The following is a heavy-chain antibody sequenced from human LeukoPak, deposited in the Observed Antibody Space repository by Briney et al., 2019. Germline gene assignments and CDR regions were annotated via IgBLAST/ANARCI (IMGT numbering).Heavy chain of an antibody. D-gene: IGHD6-19*01. Sequence: SETLSLTCTVSGGSISSGSYYWGWIRQPPGKGLEWIGSIYYSGSTYYNPSLKSRVTISVDTSKNQFSLKLSSVTAADTAVYYCARRAVAGDWYFDLWGRGTLVTVSS. CDR2: IYYSGST. CDR3: ARRAVAGDWYFDL. J-gene: IGHJ2*01. V-gene: IGHV4-39*01. CDR1: GGSISSGSYY.